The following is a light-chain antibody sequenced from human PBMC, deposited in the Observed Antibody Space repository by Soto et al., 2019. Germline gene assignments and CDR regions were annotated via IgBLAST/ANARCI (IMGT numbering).Light chain of an antibody. J-gene: IGLJ1*01. CDR3: SSYTRSSTYV. Sequence: ALTQPASVSGSPGQSITISCTGTSSDVGGYNYVSWYQQHPGKAPKLMIYDVSNRPSGVSNRFSGSKSGNTASLTISGLQAEDEADYYCSSYTRSSTYVFGTGTKVTVL. CDR1: SSDVGGYNY. CDR2: DVS. V-gene: IGLV2-14*01.